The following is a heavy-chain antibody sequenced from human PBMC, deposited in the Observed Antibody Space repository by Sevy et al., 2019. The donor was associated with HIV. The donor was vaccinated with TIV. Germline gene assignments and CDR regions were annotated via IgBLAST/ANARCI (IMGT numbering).Heavy chain of an antibody. CDR3: AKDGTYYYDSSGYWYFDY. CDR2: ISGSGGST. V-gene: IGHV3-23*01. D-gene: IGHD3-22*01. J-gene: IGHJ4*02. CDR1: GFTFSSYA. Sequence: GGSLRLSCAASGFTFSSYAMSWVRQAPGKGLEWVSAISGSGGSTYYADSVKGRFTISRDNSKNTLSLQMNSLRAEDTAVYYCAKDGTYYYDSSGYWYFDYWGQGTLVTVSS.